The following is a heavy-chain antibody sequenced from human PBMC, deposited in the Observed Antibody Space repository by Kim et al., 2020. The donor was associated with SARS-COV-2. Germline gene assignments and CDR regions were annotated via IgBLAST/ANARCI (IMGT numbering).Heavy chain of an antibody. V-gene: IGHV4-34*01. Sequence: SETLSLTCAVYGGSFSGYYWSWIRQPPGKGLEWIGEINHSGSTNYNPSLKSRVTISVDTSKNQFSLKLSSVTAADTAVYYCARGLPLRIAAAGAYYFYYWGQGTLVTVSS. D-gene: IGHD6-13*01. CDR2: INHSGST. CDR1: GGSFSGYY. CDR3: ARGLPLRIAAAGAYYFYY. J-gene: IGHJ4*02.